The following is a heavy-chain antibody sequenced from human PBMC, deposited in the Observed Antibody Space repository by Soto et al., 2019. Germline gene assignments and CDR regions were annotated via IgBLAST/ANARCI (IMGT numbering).Heavy chain of an antibody. J-gene: IGHJ6*03. CDR3: AGAGSIVVATLRLMDV. V-gene: IGHV4-59*03. CDR1: GGYIRSHY. CDR2: IYNSGST. Sequence: SVTLPHTCTVFGGYIRSHYGSWIRQPPRKGLEWIGYIYNSGSTNYNPSLKSRVAISIDNQKNQFSLQLISVTVADTAFYYCAGAGSIVVATLRLMDVWGKGTTVTVSS. D-gene: IGHD3-22*01.